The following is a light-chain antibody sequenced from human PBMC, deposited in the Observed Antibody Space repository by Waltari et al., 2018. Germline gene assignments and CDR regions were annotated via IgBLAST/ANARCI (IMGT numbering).Light chain of an antibody. V-gene: IGKV5-2*01. CDR3: LEHDNFPTHT. CDR2: EAT. Sequence: ETTLTQSPAFMSATPRDKVNISCRASQDIDDEMNWYQQKPGEGASFIIQEATTLVPGIPPRFSGSGYGTDFTLTINNIQSEDVASYFCLEHDNFPTHTFGQGTKLEIK. J-gene: IGKJ2*01. CDR1: QDIDDE.